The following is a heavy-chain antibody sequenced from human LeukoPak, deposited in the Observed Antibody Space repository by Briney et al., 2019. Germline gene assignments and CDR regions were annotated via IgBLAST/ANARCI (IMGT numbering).Heavy chain of an antibody. CDR2: IYYNGRT. J-gene: IGHJ3*02. V-gene: IGHV4-59*11. CDR1: GGSLSSHY. Sequence: PSETLSLTCTVSGGSLSSHYGSWIRQPPGKGLEWIGSIYYNGRTRYNPSLQSRVTILADTSRNDLSLKLPSMTAADTAVYYCARLLDYDSSGDPDTFDMWGQGIMVTVSS. D-gene: IGHD3-22*01. CDR3: ARLLDYDSSGDPDTFDM.